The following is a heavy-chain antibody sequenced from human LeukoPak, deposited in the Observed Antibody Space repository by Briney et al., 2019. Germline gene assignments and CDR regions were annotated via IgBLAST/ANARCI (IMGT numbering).Heavy chain of an antibody. J-gene: IGHJ4*02. V-gene: IGHV3-66*01. CDR1: GFTVSSSY. CDR3: ASSSSTSPTDPFDY. CDR2: ISSAGTT. D-gene: IGHD2-2*01. Sequence: QSGGSLRLSCAASGFTVSSSYMSWVRQTPGKGLEWVSIISSAGTTYYADSVKGRFTISRDNSKNTLCLQMNSLRAEDTAVYYCASSSSTSPTDPFDYWGQGTLVTVSS.